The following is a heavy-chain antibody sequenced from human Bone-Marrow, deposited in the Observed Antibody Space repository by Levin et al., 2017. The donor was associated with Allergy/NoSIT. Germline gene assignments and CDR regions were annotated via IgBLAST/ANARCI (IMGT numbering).Heavy chain of an antibody. J-gene: IGHJ6*02. CDR1: GFTFSSYS. CDR2: ISSSSSYI. Sequence: GGSLRLSCAASGFTFSSYSMNWVRQAPGKGLEWVSSISSSSSYIYYADSVKGRFTISRDNAKNSLYLQMNSLRAEDTAVYYCARIGYRDYYYYGMDVWGQGTTVTVSS. CDR3: ARIGYRDYYYYGMDV. D-gene: IGHD1-1*01. V-gene: IGHV3-21*01.